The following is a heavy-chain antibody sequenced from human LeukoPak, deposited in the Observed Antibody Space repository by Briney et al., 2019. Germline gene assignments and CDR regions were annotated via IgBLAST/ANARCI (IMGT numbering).Heavy chain of an antibody. V-gene: IGHV3-30-3*01. D-gene: IGHD6-6*01. CDR1: GFTVSSNY. CDR3: ARGHIAARPFDY. CDR2: ISYDGSNK. J-gene: IGHJ4*02. Sequence: GGSLRLSCAASGFTVSSNYMHWVRQAPGKGLEWVAVISYDGSNKYYADSVKGRFTISRDNSKNTLYLQMNSLRAEDTAVYYCARGHIAARPFDYWGQGTLVTVSS.